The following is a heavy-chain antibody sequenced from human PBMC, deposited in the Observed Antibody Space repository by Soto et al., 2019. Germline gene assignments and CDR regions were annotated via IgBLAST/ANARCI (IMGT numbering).Heavy chain of an antibody. Sequence: SETLSLTCSVSGGSISSYYWSCIRQPAGKGLEWIGRIYASGGTNYNPSLQSRVTMSLDTSKNQFSLKLSSVTAADTAVYYCARGANYYDSSGYYYGLNYFDYWGQGTLVTVSS. V-gene: IGHV4-4*07. J-gene: IGHJ4*02. CDR2: IYASGGT. CDR3: ARGANYYDSSGYYYGLNYFDY. CDR1: GGSISSYY. D-gene: IGHD3-22*01.